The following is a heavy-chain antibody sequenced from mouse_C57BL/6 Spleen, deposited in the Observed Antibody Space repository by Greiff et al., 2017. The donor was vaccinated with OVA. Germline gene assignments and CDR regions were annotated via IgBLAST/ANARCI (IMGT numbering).Heavy chain of an antibody. V-gene: IGHV1-26*01. Sequence: EVQLQQSGPELVKPGASVKISCKASGYTFTDYYMNWVKQSHGKSLEWIGDINPNNGGTSYNQKFKGKATWTVDKSSSTAYMELRSLTSEDSAVYYCARVYYYGSSYCFDYWGQGTTLTVSS. J-gene: IGHJ2*01. CDR3: ARVYYYGSSYCFDY. CDR2: INPNNGGT. CDR1: GYTFTDYY. D-gene: IGHD1-1*01.